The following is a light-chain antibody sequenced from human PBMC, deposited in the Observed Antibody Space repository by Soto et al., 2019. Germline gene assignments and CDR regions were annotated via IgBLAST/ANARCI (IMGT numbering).Light chain of an antibody. J-gene: IGLJ1*01. Sequence: QSALTQPASVSGSPGQSITISCTGTSSDIGTYNYVSWYQQHPGKAPKLMLYEVSNRPSGVSNRFFGSKSGNTASLTISCRQAEEEADYFCYSYTSSSTLYVFGTGTKVTVL. CDR1: SSDIGTYNY. CDR3: YSYTSSSTLYV. CDR2: EVS. V-gene: IGLV2-14*01.